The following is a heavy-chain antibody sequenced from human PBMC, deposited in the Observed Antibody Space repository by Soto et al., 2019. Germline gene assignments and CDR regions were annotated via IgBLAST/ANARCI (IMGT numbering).Heavy chain of an antibody. Sequence: GGSLRLSCAASGFTVSSNYMSWVRQAPGKGLEWVSVIYSGGSTYYADSVKGRFTISRDNSKNTLYLQMNSLRAEDTAVYYCARDRPSSTVGMDVWGQGTTVTVSS. J-gene: IGHJ6*02. V-gene: IGHV3-53*01. CDR3: ARDRPSSTVGMDV. D-gene: IGHD2-2*01. CDR2: IYSGGST. CDR1: GFTVSSNY.